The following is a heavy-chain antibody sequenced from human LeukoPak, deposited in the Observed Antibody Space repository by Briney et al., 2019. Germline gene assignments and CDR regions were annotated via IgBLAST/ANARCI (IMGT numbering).Heavy chain of an antibody. V-gene: IGHV1-69*13. CDR2: IIPIFGTA. D-gene: IGHD5-24*01. Sequence: GASVKVSCKASGYTFTSYGISWVRQAPGQGLEWMGGIIPIFGTANYAQKFQGRVTITADESTSTAYMELSSLRSEDTAVYYCARSYGYNYYFDYWGQGTLVTVSS. CDR1: GYTFTSYG. CDR3: ARSYGYNYYFDY. J-gene: IGHJ4*02.